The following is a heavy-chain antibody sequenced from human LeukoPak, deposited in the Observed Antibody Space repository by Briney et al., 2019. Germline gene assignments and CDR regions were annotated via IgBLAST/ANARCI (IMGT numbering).Heavy chain of an antibody. V-gene: IGHV3-53*01. J-gene: IGHJ5*02. CDR2: IYSGGST. D-gene: IGHD6-13*01. Sequence: PGGSLRLSCAASGFTFSSYWMSWVRQAPGKGLEWVSVIYSGGSTYYADSVKGRFTISRDNSKNTLYLQMNSLRAEDTAVYYCARGFKGYSSSWYRLDPWGQGTLVTVSS. CDR1: GFTFSSYW. CDR3: ARGFKGYSSSWYRLDP.